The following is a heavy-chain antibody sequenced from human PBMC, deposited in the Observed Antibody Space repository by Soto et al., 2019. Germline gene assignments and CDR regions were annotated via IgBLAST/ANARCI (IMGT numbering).Heavy chain of an antibody. CDR1: GFTFSSYW. CDR3: ASLSGTWRAFDI. J-gene: IGHJ3*02. D-gene: IGHD3-3*01. CDR2: IYTDGSST. Sequence: EVQLVESGGGLVQPGGSLRLSCAASGFTFSSYWMHWVRQAPGKGLVWVSRIYTDGSSTNYADSVQGRFTISRDNAKNTLYLQMNSLSAADTAVYYCASLSGTWRAFDIWGQGTVVPVSS. V-gene: IGHV3-74*01.